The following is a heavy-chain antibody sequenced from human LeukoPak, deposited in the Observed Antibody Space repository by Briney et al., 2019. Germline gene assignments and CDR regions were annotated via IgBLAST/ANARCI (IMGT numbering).Heavy chain of an antibody. Sequence: GGSLRLSCTASGFTFGSHWMIWVRRAPGKGLEWVANTNQDGSREKYADSVRGRFTVSRDNAKNSVYLQMNSLGVEDTPIYYCARDSGWTFDPWGQGTLVTVSS. J-gene: IGHJ5*02. CDR2: TNQDGSRE. CDR3: ARDSGWTFDP. CDR1: GFTFGSHW. D-gene: IGHD6-19*01. V-gene: IGHV3-7*01.